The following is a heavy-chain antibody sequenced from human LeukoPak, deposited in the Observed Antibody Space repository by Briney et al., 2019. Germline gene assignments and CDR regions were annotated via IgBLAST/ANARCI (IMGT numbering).Heavy chain of an antibody. CDR2: ISSSSSYI. D-gene: IGHD3-22*01. J-gene: IGHJ4*02. CDR1: GFTFSSYS. Sequence: GSLRLSCAASGFTFSSYSMNWVRQAPGKGLEWVSSISSSSSYIYYADSLKGRFTISRDNAKSSLYLQMNSLRAEDTAVYYCAILRYYYDSSGYCFDYWGQGTLVTVSS. V-gene: IGHV3-21*01. CDR3: AILRYYYDSSGYCFDY.